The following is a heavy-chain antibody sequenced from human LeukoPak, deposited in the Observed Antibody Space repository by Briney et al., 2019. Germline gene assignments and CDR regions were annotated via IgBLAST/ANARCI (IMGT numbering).Heavy chain of an antibody. CDR2: IYLGDSDT. Sequence: GVWRHSSFQGSGFGFTSDWIGWGRQGPGKGREWMGIIYLGDSDTSYSPSFQGHVTISADKSISTAYLQWSSLKASDTAMYYCARPPGGATTYFDYWGQGTLVTVSS. J-gene: IGHJ4*02. V-gene: IGHV5-51*01. D-gene: IGHD1-26*01. CDR1: GFGFTSDW. CDR3: ARPPGGATTYFDY.